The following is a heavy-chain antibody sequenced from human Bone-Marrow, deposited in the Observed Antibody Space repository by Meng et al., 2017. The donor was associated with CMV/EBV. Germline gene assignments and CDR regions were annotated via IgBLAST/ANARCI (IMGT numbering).Heavy chain of an antibody. CDR2: IYYSGST. CDR1: GGSINSDGYY. CDR3: ARDMNKGSHDYVRGSYRSGGIDY. D-gene: IGHD3-16*02. V-gene: IGHV4-31*03. J-gene: IGHJ4*02. Sequence: SETLSLTCTVFGGSINSDGYYWSWIRQHPGKDLEWIGYIYYSGSTSYNPSLKSRVTISIDASKNQFSLKLSSVTAADTAVYYCARDMNKGSHDYVRGSYRSGGIDYWGRGTLVTVSS.